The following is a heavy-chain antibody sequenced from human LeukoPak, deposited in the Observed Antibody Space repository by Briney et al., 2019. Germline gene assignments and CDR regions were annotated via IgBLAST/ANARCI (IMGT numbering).Heavy chain of an antibody. V-gene: IGHV4-34*01. CDR1: GGSFSGYY. J-gene: IGHJ4*02. Sequence: PSETLSLTCAVYGGSFSGYYWSWIRQPPGKGLEWIGEINHSGSTNYNPSLKSRVTISVDTSKNQFSPKLSSVTAADTAVYYCARDGEYIAAAGSLYYWGQGTLVTVSS. CDR2: INHSGST. CDR3: ARDGEYIAAAGSLYY. D-gene: IGHD6-13*01.